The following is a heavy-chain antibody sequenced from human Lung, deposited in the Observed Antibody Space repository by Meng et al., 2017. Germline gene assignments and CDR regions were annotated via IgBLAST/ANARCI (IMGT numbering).Heavy chain of an antibody. CDR2: INAGNGNT. Sequence: QVQLGQLGAEGKKSWASVKVFCKASGYTFTNNAMHWVRQAPGQRLEWMGWINAGNGNTKYSQKFQGRVTITRDTSASTAYMELSSLRSEDTAVYYCARSKSIAAAGGYWGQGTLVTVSS. J-gene: IGHJ4*02. V-gene: IGHV1-3*01. CDR3: ARSKSIAAAGGY. D-gene: IGHD6-13*01. CDR1: GYTFTNNA.